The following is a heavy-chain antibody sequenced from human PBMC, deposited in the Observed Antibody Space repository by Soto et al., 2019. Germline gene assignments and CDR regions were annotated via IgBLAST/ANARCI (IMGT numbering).Heavy chain of an antibody. Sequence: PSETLSLTCAVYGGSFSGYYWSWIRQPPGKGLEWIGEINHSGSTNYNPSLKSRVTISVDTSKNQFSLKLSSVTAADTAVYYCARGLGVSSRWYLYYYGMDVWGQGTTVTVSS. V-gene: IGHV4-34*01. CDR3: ARGLGVSSRWYLYYYGMDV. D-gene: IGHD6-13*01. CDR2: INHSGST. CDR1: GGSFSGYY. J-gene: IGHJ6*02.